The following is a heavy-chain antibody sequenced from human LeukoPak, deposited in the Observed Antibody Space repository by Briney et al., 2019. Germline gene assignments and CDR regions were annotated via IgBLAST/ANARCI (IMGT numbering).Heavy chain of an antibody. CDR2: IYYSGST. Sequence: SQTLSLTCTVSGGSISSGDYYWSRIRQPPGKGLEWIGYIYYSGSTYYNPSLKSRVTISVDTSKNQFSLKLSSVTAADTAVYYCARDAHWGLGWFDPWGQGTLVTVSS. CDR1: GGSISSGDYY. CDR3: ARDAHWGLGWFDP. J-gene: IGHJ5*02. D-gene: IGHD7-27*01. V-gene: IGHV4-30-4*08.